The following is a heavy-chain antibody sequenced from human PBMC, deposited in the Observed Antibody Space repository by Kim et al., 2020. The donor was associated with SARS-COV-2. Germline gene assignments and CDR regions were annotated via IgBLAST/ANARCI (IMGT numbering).Heavy chain of an antibody. D-gene: IGHD6-19*01. CDR1: GGSISSSSYY. J-gene: IGHJ4*02. Sequence: SETLSLTCTVSGGSISSSSYYWGWIRQPPGKGLEWIGSIYYSGSTYYNPSLKSRVTISVDTSKNQFSLKLSPVTAADTAVYYCARVTIAYSSGWYYFDYWGQGTLVTVSS. CDR3: ARVTIAYSSGWYYFDY. CDR2: IYYSGST. V-gene: IGHV4-39*07.